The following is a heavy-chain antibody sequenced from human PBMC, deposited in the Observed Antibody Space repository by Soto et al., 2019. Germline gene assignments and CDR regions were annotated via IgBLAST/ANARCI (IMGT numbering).Heavy chain of an antibody. CDR1: GGSISSGGYY. Sequence: SETLSLTCTVSGGSISSGGYYWSWIRQHPGKGLEWIGYIYYSGSTYYNPSLKSRVTMSVDTSKNQFSLKLNSGTAADTAAYYCARGRTRVDYWGQGTLVTVSS. V-gene: IGHV4-31*03. D-gene: IGHD2-2*01. J-gene: IGHJ4*02. CDR2: IYYSGST. CDR3: ARGRTRVDY.